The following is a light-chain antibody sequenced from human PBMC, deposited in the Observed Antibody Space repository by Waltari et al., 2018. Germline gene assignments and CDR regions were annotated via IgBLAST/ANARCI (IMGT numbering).Light chain of an antibody. V-gene: IGLV3-21*04. J-gene: IGLJ2*01. CDR1: NIGSQS. CDR3: QVWDTRSDHRVI. CDR2: DDS. Sequence: SYVLTQPPSLSVAPGETATITCGANNIGSQSVHWYRQKPGQAPVMVIADDSNRPSGIRDRVCSSNSWNTATQKSGRVGAWDETDYYCQVWDTRSDHRVIVGGGTKVTVL.